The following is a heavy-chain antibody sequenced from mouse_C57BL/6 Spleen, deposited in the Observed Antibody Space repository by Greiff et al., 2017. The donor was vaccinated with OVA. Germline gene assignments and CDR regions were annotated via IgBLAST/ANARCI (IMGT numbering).Heavy chain of an antibody. D-gene: IGHD2-5*01. CDR2: IDPENGDT. Sequence: VQLQQSGAELVRPGASVKLSCTASGFNIKDDYMHWVKQRPEQGLEWIGWIDPENGDTEYASKFQGKATITADTSSNTAYLQLSSLTSEDTAVYYCTINYYSNVWGQGTLVTVSA. J-gene: IGHJ3*01. V-gene: IGHV14-4*01. CDR3: TINYYSNV. CDR1: GFNIKDDY.